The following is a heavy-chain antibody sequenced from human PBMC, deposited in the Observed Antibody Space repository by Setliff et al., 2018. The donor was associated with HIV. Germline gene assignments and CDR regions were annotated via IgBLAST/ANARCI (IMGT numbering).Heavy chain of an antibody. V-gene: IGHV4-4*09. J-gene: IGHJ6*03. CDR2: IYQTGST. Sequence: PSETLSLTCTVTGGSFSNYYWSWIRQPPGKGLELIGYIYQTGSTNYSPSLQSRVTMSVETSKNQFSLKLSSVTAADTAVYYCARCMFSLRSRHIIYYMDVWGKGTTVTVSS. D-gene: IGHD2-8*01. CDR1: GGSFSNYY. CDR3: ARCMFSLRSRHIIYYMDV.